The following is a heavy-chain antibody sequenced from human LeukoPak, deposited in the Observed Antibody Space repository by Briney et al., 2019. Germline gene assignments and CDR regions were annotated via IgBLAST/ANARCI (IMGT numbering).Heavy chain of an antibody. Sequence: PSQTLSLTCTVSGGSISSGSYYWSWIRQPAGMGLEWIGRFYTSGSTNYNPSLKSRVTISVDTSKNQFSLKLSSVTAADTAVYYCARAFRESGYDSAFDYWGQGTLVTVSS. CDR3: ARAFRESGYDSAFDY. CDR2: FYTSGST. D-gene: IGHD5-12*01. V-gene: IGHV4-61*02. J-gene: IGHJ4*02. CDR1: GGSISSGSYY.